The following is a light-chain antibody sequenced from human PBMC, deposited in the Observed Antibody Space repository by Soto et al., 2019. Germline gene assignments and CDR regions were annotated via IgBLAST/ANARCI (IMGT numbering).Light chain of an antibody. CDR1: QTISNTF. CDR3: QDYGVSPT. Sequence: EDVLTRSPGTLSLYPGERATLSCTASQTISNTFLAWYQQRPGQAPRLLIYGASGRAAGIPDRFSGSGSGTDFTLSISRLEPEDFAVYYCQDYGVSPTFGGGTKV. CDR2: GAS. V-gene: IGKV3-20*01. J-gene: IGKJ4*01.